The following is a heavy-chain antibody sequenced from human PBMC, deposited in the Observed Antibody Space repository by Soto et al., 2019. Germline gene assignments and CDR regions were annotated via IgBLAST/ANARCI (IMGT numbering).Heavy chain of an antibody. CDR3: ARDGRNYYDCSGGSCQYRFDY. CDR2: ISAYNGNT. CDR1: GYTFTSYG. J-gene: IGHJ4*02. V-gene: IGHV1-18*04. D-gene: IGHD2-15*01. Sequence: ASVKVSCKASGYTFTSYGISWVRQAPGQGLEWMGWISAYNGNTNYAQKLQGRVTMTTDTSTSTAYMELRSLRSDDTAVYYCARDGRNYYDCSGGSCQYRFDYWGQGTLVTV.